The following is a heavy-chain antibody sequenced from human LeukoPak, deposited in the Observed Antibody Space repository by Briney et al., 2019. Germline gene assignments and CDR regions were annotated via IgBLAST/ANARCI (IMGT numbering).Heavy chain of an antibody. CDR1: GYTLTELS. CDR2: FDPEDGET. V-gene: IGHV1-24*01. D-gene: IGHD4-17*01. J-gene: IGHJ3*02. Sequence: ASVKVSCKVSGYTLTELSMHWVRQAPGKGLEWMGGFDPEDGETIYAQKFQGRVTMTEDTSTDTAYMELSSLRSEDTAVYYCATDHPRVYGGYVHAFDIWGQGTMVTVSS. CDR3: ATDHPRVYGGYVHAFDI.